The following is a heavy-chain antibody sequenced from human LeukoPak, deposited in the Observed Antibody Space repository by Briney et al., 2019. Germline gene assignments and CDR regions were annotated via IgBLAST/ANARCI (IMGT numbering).Heavy chain of an antibody. CDR3: ARGGRGGVPAATLPFDY. V-gene: IGHV4-34*01. D-gene: IGHD2-2*01. CDR2: INHSGST. J-gene: IGHJ4*02. Sequence: SETLSLTCAVYGGSFSGYYWSWIRQPPGKGLEWIGEINHSGSTNYNPSLKSRVTISVDTSKNQFSLKLSSVTAADTAVCYCARGGRGGVPAATLPFDYWGQGTLGTVSS. CDR1: GGSFSGYY.